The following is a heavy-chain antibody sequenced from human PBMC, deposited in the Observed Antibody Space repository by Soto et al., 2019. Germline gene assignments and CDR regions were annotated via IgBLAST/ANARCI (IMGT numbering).Heavy chain of an antibody. D-gene: IGHD2-15*01. Sequence: QVQVVQSGAGVKKPGATANVSCKASGYRFTAYDMHWVRQAPGQRLEWLGWINTATGDTKYSPSFQGRVTLTRDTSPTRAYMALSGARFEDTAVSYWARTRGYCSGGSCYPLDYWCQGTLVTGSS. J-gene: IGHJ4*02. V-gene: IGHV1-3*04. CDR2: INTATGDT. CDR1: GYRFTAYD. CDR3: ARTRGYCSGGSCYPLDY.